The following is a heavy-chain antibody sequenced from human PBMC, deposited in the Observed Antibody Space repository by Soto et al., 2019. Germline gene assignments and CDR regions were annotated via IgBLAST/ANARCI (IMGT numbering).Heavy chain of an antibody. Sequence: EVQLVESGGGLVQPGRSRRLSCAASGFTVDDYAMHWVRQAPGKGLEWVSGISWNSETIDYADSVKGRFTISRDNAKSSLFLQMTSLRPDDTALYYCAKDMKWGGMTTIHYFDSWGQGTLVTVSS. CDR3: AKDMKWGGMTTIHYFDS. CDR1: GFTVDDYA. J-gene: IGHJ4*02. D-gene: IGHD4-17*01. V-gene: IGHV3-9*01. CDR2: ISWNSETI.